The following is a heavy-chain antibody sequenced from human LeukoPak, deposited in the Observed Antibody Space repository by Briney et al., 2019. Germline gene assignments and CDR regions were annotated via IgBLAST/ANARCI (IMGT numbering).Heavy chain of an antibody. J-gene: IGHJ4*02. CDR1: GGTFSSYA. Sequence: SVKVSCKASGGTFSSYAISWVRQAPGQGLEWMGGIIPIFGTANCAQKFLGRVTITADESTSTAYMELSSLRSEDTAVYYCARVFGYSYGYNFDHWGQGTLVTVSS. CDR3: ARVFGYSYGYNFDH. CDR2: IIPIFGTA. V-gene: IGHV1-69*13. D-gene: IGHD5-18*01.